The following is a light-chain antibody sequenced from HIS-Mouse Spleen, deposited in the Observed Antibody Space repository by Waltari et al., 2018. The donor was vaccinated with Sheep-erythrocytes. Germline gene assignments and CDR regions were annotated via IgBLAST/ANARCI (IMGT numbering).Light chain of an antibody. Sequence: QSALTQPASVSGSPGQSITISCTGTSSDVGSYNLVSWYQQHPGKAPKLMICEGSKRPSGVSKRFSGSKSGNTASLTISGLQAEDEADYYCCSYAGSSTPWVFGGGTKLTVL. V-gene: IGLV2-23*01. CDR1: SSDVGSYNL. CDR3: CSYAGSSTPWV. J-gene: IGLJ3*02. CDR2: EGS.